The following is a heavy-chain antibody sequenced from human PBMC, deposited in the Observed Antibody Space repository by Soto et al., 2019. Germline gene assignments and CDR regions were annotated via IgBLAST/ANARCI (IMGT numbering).Heavy chain of an antibody. CDR1: GLTLSDYY. V-gene: IGHV3-11*06. D-gene: IGHD5-18*01. Sequence: QVQLVESGGGLVKPGGSLRLSCAASGLTLSDYYMTWIRQAPGKGLEWISDISFSSSYTNYAYSVKGRFTSSRDNAKNSQYLQMNSLTAEYTAVYYCARNRYGFGKGYYLDHWGQGTLVTVSS. CDR2: ISFSSSYT. CDR3: ARNRYGFGKGYYLDH. J-gene: IGHJ4*02.